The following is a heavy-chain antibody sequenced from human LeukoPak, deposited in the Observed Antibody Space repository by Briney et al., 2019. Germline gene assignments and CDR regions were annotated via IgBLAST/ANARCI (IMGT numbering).Heavy chain of an antibody. Sequence: GASVKVSCKASGYTFTSYYMHWVRQAPGQGLEWMGWISAYNGNTNYAQKLQGRVTMTTDTSTSTAYMELRSLRSDDTAVYYCARETYSGSYDLDYWGQGTLVTVSS. D-gene: IGHD1-26*01. V-gene: IGHV1-18*04. J-gene: IGHJ4*02. CDR3: ARETYSGSYDLDY. CDR2: ISAYNGNT. CDR1: GYTFTSYY.